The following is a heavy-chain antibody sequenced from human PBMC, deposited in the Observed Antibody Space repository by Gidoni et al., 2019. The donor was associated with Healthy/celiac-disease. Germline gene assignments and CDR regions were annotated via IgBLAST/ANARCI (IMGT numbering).Heavy chain of an antibody. Sequence: EVQLVESGGGLVQPGGSLKPSCAASGFTFSGPAMHWVRQASGKGLEWVGRIRSKANSYATAYAASVKGSFTISRDDSKNTAYLQMNSLKTEDTAVYYCTRQARYYYYGMDVWGQGTTVTVSS. CDR2: IRSKANSYAT. J-gene: IGHJ6*02. CDR3: TRQARYYYYGMDV. V-gene: IGHV3-73*02. CDR1: GFTFSGPA.